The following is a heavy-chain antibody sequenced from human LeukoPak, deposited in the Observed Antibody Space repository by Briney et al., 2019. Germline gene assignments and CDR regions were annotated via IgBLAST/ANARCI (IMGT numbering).Heavy chain of an antibody. Sequence: ASVKVSCQASGYTFTCYYMHWVRQAPGQGIEWMGWINPNSGGTNYAQKFQGRVTMTRDTSISTAYMELSRLRSDDTAVYYCARDPRRVYYDFGSGYTDCGQGTLVTVSS. CDR1: GYTFTCYY. CDR3: ARDPRRVYYDFGSGYTD. V-gene: IGHV1-2*02. J-gene: IGHJ4*02. CDR2: INPNSGGT. D-gene: IGHD3-3*01.